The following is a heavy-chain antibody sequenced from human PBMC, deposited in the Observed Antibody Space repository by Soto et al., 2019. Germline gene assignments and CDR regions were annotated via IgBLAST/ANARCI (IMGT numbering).Heavy chain of an antibody. V-gene: IGHV1-8*01. CDR2: MNPNSSNT. CDR1: GYTFTSYD. CDR3: GRGIGDYGDSSSI. Sequence: ASVKVSCKASGYTFTSYDINWVRQATGQGLEWKGWMNPNSSNTGYAQKFQGRVTMTRNTSISTAYMELSSLRSEDTAVYYCGRGIGDYGDSSSIWGKGTMVTVSS. J-gene: IGHJ3*02. D-gene: IGHD4-17*01.